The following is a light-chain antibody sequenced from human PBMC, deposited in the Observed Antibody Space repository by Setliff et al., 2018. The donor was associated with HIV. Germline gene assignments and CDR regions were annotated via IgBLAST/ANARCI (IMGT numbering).Light chain of an antibody. CDR2: EVS. CDR3: CSYAGSNTYV. V-gene: IGLV2-23*02. CDR1: SSDVGSYNL. J-gene: IGLJ1*01. Sequence: QSVLTQPASVSGSPGQSITISCTGTSSDVGSYNLVSWYQQHPGKAPKLMIYEVSRRPSGVSTRLSGSKSGNTASLTISGLQAEAEADYYCCSYAGSNTYVFGAGTKV.